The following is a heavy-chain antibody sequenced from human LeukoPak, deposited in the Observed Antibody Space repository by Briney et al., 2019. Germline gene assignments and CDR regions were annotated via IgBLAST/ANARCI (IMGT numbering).Heavy chain of an antibody. J-gene: IGHJ4*02. V-gene: IGHV1-2*06. CDR3: ARVYLYYDSSGYYARIGY. CDR2: INPNSGGT. Sequence: ASVKVSCKXSGYTFTGYYMHWVRQAPGQGLEWMGRINPNSGGTNYAQKFQGRVTMTRDTSISTAYMELSRLRSDDTAVYYCARVYLYYDSSGYYARIGYWGQGTLVTVSS. CDR1: GYTFTGYY. D-gene: IGHD3-22*01.